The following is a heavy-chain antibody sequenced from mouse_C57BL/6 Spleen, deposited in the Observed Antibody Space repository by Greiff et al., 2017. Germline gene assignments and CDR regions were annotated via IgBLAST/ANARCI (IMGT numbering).Heavy chain of an antibody. J-gene: IGHJ1*03. Sequence: EVQLQQSGPELVKPGDSVKISCKASGYSFTGYFMNWVMQSHGKSLEWIGRINPYNGDTFYNQKFKGKATLTVDKSSSTAHMELRSLTSEDSAVYDCARDYGNRDWYFDVWGTGTTVTVSS. CDR2: INPYNGDT. CDR3: ARDYGNRDWYFDV. CDR1: GYSFTGYF. V-gene: IGHV1-20*01. D-gene: IGHD2-1*01.